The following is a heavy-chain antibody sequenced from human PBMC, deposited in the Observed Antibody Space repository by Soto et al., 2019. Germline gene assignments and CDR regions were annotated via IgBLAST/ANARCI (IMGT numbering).Heavy chain of an antibody. J-gene: IGHJ4*02. CDR1: GGSISSSNW. CDR2: IYHSGST. CDR3: ARGGIAAAGMGFGY. V-gene: IGHV4-4*02. Sequence: ASETLSLTCAVSGGSISSSNWWSWVRQPPGKGLEWIGEIYHSGSTNYNPSLKSRVTISVDKSKNQFSLKLSSVTAADTAVYYCARGGIAAAGMGFGYWGQGTLVTVS. D-gene: IGHD6-13*01.